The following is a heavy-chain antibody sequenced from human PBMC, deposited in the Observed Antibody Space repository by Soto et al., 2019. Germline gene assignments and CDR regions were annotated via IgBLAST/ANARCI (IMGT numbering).Heavy chain of an antibody. CDR1: GGSISSYY. D-gene: IGHD3-22*01. CDR3: ARQANWYDSSGYYPYYFDY. Sequence: SETLSLTCTVSGGSISSYYWSWIRQPPGKGLEWIGYVYYSGSTYYNPSLKSRVTISVDTSKNQFSLKLSSVTAADTAVYYCARQANWYDSSGYYPYYFDYWGQGTLVTVS. V-gene: IGHV4-59*08. CDR2: VYYSGST. J-gene: IGHJ4*02.